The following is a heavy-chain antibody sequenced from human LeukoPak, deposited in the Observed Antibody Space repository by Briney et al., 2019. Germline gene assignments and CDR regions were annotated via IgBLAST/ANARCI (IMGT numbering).Heavy chain of an antibody. D-gene: IGHD1-26*01. J-gene: IGHJ6*03. CDR3: ARDRVYRGWELPSGDYYYYMDV. V-gene: IGHV3-21*01. CDR1: RFTFSSYS. Sequence: GGSLRLSCAASRFTFSSYSMNWVRQAPGKGLEWVSSISSISSYIYYADSVKGRFTISRDNAKNSLYLQMNSLRAVDTAVYYCARDRVYRGWELPSGDYYYYMDVWGKGTTVTVSS. CDR2: ISSISSYI.